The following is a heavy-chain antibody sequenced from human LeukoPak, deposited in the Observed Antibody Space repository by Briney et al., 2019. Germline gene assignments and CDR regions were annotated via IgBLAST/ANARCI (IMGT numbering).Heavy chain of an antibody. V-gene: IGHV3-11*01. CDR2: ISSSGSTI. D-gene: IGHD6-19*01. CDR3: ARGRVAVSTPYYMDV. J-gene: IGHJ6*03. CDR1: GCTFSDYY. Sequence: GGSLRLSCAASGCTFSDYYMSWIRQAPGKGLEWVSYISSSGSTINYADSVKGRFTISRDNAKNSLYPQMNSLRAEDTAVYYCARGRVAVSTPYYMDVWGKGTTVTVSS.